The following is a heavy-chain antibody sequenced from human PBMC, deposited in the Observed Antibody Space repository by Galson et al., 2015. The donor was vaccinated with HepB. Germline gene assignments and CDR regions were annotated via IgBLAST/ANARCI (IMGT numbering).Heavy chain of an antibody. J-gene: IGHJ4*02. D-gene: IGHD6-13*01. CDR1: GGTFSTHA. Sequence: SVKVSCKASGGTFSTHAMSWVRQAPGQGLEWMGGITPIFGTANYAQKFQGRVTITADEFTSTVYMELRSLRSEDTAVYYCAREGKAAPTNPVDYWGQGTLVTVSS. V-gene: IGHV1-69*13. CDR2: ITPIFGTA. CDR3: AREGKAAPTNPVDY.